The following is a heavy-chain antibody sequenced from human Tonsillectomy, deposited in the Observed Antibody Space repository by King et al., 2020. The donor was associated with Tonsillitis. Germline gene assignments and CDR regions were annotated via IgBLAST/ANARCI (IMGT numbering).Heavy chain of an antibody. D-gene: IGHD4-17*01. Sequence: QLVQSRAEVKPPGASVKVSCKASGYTFTSYGVDWVRQAPGQGLEWMGWISAYNGNTNYAQKFQGRVPMTTDTSTSTAYMELWSLRSDDTAVYFCARDSHDYGYFVGFNYWGQGTLVTVSS. CDR3: ARDSHDYGYFVGFNY. CDR2: ISAYNGNT. V-gene: IGHV1-18*01. J-gene: IGHJ4*02. CDR1: GYTFTSYG.